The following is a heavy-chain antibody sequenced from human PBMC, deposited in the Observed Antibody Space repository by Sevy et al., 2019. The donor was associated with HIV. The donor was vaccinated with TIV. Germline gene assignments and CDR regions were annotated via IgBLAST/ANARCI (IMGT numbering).Heavy chain of an antibody. Sequence: GGSLRLSCATSGFTFSNYWMTWVRHTPGKGLEWVANIKPDGSEQYYADSVKGRFTISRDNAKDSLYLQMSSLRAEDTALYYCARGGVSAPLSGGNYWGQGALVTVSS. CDR3: ARGGVSAPLSGGNY. CDR1: GFTFSNYW. J-gene: IGHJ4*02. CDR2: IKPDGSEQ. D-gene: IGHD2-15*01. V-gene: IGHV3-7*03.